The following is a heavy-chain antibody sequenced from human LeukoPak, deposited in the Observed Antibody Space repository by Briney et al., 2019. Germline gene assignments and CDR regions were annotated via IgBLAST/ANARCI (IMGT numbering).Heavy chain of an antibody. CDR1: GYSISSGYY. J-gene: IGHJ4*02. V-gene: IGHV4-38-2*02. CDR3: ARDEGCSGGSCPAFDY. Sequence: SETLSLTCAVSGYSISSGYYWGWIRQPPGKGLEWIGSIYHSGSTYYNPSLKSRVTISVDTSKNQFSLSLISVTAADTAVYYCARDEGCSGGSCPAFDYWGQGTLVTVSS. CDR2: IYHSGST. D-gene: IGHD2-15*01.